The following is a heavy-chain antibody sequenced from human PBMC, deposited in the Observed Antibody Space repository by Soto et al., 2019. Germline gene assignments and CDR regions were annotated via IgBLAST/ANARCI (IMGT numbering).Heavy chain of an antibody. V-gene: IGHV3-30*18. CDR1: GFTFSSYG. J-gene: IGHJ6*02. CDR3: AKDALYSSSWYLSSLSHYYYYGMDV. Sequence: GGSLRLSCAASGFTFSSYGMHWVRQAPGKGLEWVAVISYDGSNKYYADSVKGRFTISRDNSKNTLYLQMNSLRAEDTAVYYCAKDALYSSSWYLSSLSHYYYYGMDVWGQGTTVTVSS. CDR2: ISYDGSNK. D-gene: IGHD6-13*01.